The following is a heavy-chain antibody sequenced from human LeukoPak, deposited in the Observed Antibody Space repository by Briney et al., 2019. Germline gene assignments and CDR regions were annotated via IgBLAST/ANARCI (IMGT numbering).Heavy chain of an antibody. CDR2: IHASGST. CDR3: ANYCSSSSCHIRRAFDI. J-gene: IGHJ3*02. Sequence: PSETLSLTCTVSGASINTYYWSWFRQPAGKGLEWIGRIHASGSTYYNPSLKSRVSMSIDMSKNQFSLRLNSVTAADTAVFYCANYCSSSSCHIRRAFDIWGQGTMVTVSS. D-gene: IGHD2-2*02. CDR1: GASINTYY. V-gene: IGHV4-4*07.